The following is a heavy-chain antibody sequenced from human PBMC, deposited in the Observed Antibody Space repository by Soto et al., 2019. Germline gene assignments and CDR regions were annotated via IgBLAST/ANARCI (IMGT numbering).Heavy chain of an antibody. V-gene: IGHV1-69*13. CDR3: ARDRIGHNWFDP. CDR1: GGTFSSYA. J-gene: IGHJ5*02. D-gene: IGHD3-10*01. Sequence: SVKVSCKASGGTFSSYAISWVRQAPGQGLEWMGGIIPIFGTANYAQKFQGRVTITADESTSTAYMELSSLRSEDTAVYYCARDRIGHNWFDPWGQGTLVTVSS. CDR2: IIPIFGTA.